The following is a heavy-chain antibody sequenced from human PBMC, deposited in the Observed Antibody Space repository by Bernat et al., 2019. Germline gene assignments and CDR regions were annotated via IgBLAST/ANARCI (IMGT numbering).Heavy chain of an antibody. V-gene: IGHV4-30-2*05. CDR1: GGSISSGGYS. CDR2: IYYSGST. J-gene: IGHJ4*02. CDR3: ARAGNGVGEASIDY. Sequence: QLQLQESGSGLVKPSQTLSLTCAVSGGSISSGGYSWSWIRQPPGKGLEWIGYIYYSGSTYYNPSLKSRVTISVDTSKNQFSLKLSSVTAADTAVYYCARAGNGVGEASIDYWGQGTLVTVSS. D-gene: IGHD3-10*01.